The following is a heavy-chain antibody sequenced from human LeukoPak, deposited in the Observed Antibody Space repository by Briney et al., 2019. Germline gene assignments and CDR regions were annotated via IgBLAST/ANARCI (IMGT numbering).Heavy chain of an antibody. CDR2: ICEGRTT. CDR1: GASISSSGYC. V-gene: IGHV4-39*07. J-gene: IGHJ2*01. Sequence: PSETLSLTCTVSGASISSSGYCWGWVRQPPGKGLEWIGSICEGRTTYYIPSLKSRIAISIDTSKSQFSLILTSVTAADTAVYYCARSIAAASWYFDLWGRGTLVTVSS. CDR3: ARSIAAASWYFDL. D-gene: IGHD6-13*01.